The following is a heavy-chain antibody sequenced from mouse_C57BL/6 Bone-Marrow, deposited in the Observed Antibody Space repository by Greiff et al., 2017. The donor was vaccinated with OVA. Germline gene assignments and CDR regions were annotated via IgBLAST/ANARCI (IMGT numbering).Heavy chain of an antibody. D-gene: IGHD1-1*01. V-gene: IGHV1-55*01. J-gene: IGHJ2*01. CDR2: IYPGSGST. CDR1: GYTFTSYW. Sequence: QVQLQQSGAELVKPGASVKMSCKASGYTFTSYWITWVKQRPGQGLEWSGDIYPGSGSTNYNEKFKSKATLTVDTSSSTAYMQLSSLTSEDSAVYYCARGDYYGSGRDFDYWGQGTTLTVSS. CDR3: ARGDYYGSGRDFDY.